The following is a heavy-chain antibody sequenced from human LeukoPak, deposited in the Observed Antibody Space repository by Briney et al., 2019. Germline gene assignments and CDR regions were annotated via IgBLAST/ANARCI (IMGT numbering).Heavy chain of an antibody. Sequence: SETLSLTCTVSGGSISSYYWSWIRQPAGKGLEWIGRIYTSGSTNYNPSLKSRVTMSVDTSKNQFSLKLSSVTAADTAVYYCARDVDDYVWGSYRHTINNWFDPWGQGTLVTVSS. CDR3: ARDVDDYVWGSYRHTINNWFDP. D-gene: IGHD3-16*02. V-gene: IGHV4-4*07. J-gene: IGHJ5*02. CDR1: GGSISSYY. CDR2: IYTSGST.